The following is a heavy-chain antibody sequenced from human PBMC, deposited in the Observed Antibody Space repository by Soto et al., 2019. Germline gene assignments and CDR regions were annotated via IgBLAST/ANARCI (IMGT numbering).Heavy chain of an antibody. V-gene: IGHV3-30*03. CDR2: ISRDGGTK. CDR3: TGEVASGY. J-gene: IGHJ4*02. CDR1: GFTVSTYG. Sequence: QVQLVESGGGVVQPGRSLRLSCAVSGFTVSTYGMHWVRQAPGKGLEGVAVISRDGGTKYYADSVKGRFTISRDNSRNTRFLEMNSLRGDDMAVYYCTGEVASGYWGQGTLVTVSS. D-gene: IGHD2-8*02.